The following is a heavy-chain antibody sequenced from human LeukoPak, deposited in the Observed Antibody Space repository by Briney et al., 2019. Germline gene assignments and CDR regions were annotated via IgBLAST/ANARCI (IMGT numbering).Heavy chain of an antibody. Sequence: GGSLRLSCAASGFTFGSYGMHWVRQAPGKGLEWVAVISYDGSNKYYADSVKGRFTISRDNSKNTLSLQMNSLRVEDTAIYYCAKDVRRCNGACTWGQGTLVTVSS. D-gene: IGHD2-8*01. CDR2: ISYDGSNK. V-gene: IGHV3-30*18. CDR3: AKDVRRCNGACT. CDR1: GFTFGSYG. J-gene: IGHJ5*02.